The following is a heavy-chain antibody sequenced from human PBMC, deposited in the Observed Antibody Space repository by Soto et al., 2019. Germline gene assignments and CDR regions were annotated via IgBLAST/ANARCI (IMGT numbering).Heavy chain of an antibody. D-gene: IGHD4-17*01. CDR3: ARAKYGFDY. CDR2: IYHSGSA. Sequence: SGTLSLTCAVPCGSIFSGGYSWSWIRQPPGKGLEWIGYIYHSGSAYYNPSLKNRVTMSIDTSKNQFSLKVNSVTAADTAVYFCARAKYGFDYWGQGTLVTVSS. CDR1: CGSIFSGGYS. J-gene: IGHJ4*02. V-gene: IGHV4-30-2*01.